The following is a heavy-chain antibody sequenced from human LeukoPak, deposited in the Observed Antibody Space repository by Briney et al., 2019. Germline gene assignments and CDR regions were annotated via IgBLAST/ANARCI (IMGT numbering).Heavy chain of an antibody. J-gene: IGHJ4*02. CDR1: GFTFSSYA. Sequence: PGGSLRLSCAASGFTFSSYAMSWVRQAPGKGLEWVSAISGSGGSTYYADSVKGRFTISRDNSKNTLYLQMNGLRAEDTAVYYCASYSSSWYMFFDYWGQGTLVTVSS. CDR2: ISGSGGST. D-gene: IGHD6-13*01. V-gene: IGHV3-23*01. CDR3: ASYSSSWYMFFDY.